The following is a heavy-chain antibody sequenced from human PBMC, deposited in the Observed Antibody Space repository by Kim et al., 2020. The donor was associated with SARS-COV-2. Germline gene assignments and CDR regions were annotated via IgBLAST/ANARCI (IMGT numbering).Heavy chain of an antibody. J-gene: IGHJ4*02. CDR2: ISWNSGSI. D-gene: IGHD3-22*01. Sequence: GGSLRLSCAASGFTFDDYAMHWVRQAPGKGLEWVSGISWNSGSIGYADSVKGRFTISRDNAKNSLYLQMNSLRAEDTALYYCAKGTPNYYDSPDYWGQGTLVTVSS. V-gene: IGHV3-9*01. CDR1: GFTFDDYA. CDR3: AKGTPNYYDSPDY.